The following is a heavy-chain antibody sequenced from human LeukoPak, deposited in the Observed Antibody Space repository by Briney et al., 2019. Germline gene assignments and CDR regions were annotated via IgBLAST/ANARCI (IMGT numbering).Heavy chain of an antibody. CDR2: IWYDGGIK. CDR3: ARGKITMIVES. D-gene: IGHD3-22*01. Sequence: GGSLRLSCVASGFSFGFNTYGMQWVRQTPGKGLEWVAVIWYDGGIKYYGDAVKGRFTVSRDNSKNTLYLQMNSLRAEDTAVYYCARGKITMIVESWGQGTLVTVSS. V-gene: IGHV3-33*01. CDR1: GFSFGFNTYG. J-gene: IGHJ5*02.